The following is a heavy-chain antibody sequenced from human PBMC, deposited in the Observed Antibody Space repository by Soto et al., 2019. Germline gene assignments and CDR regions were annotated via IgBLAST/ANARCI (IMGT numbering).Heavy chain of an antibody. CDR3: ARHIVVVTAIDD. CDR2: IYYSGST. D-gene: IGHD2-21*02. V-gene: IGHV4-39*01. CDR1: GGSISSSSYY. Sequence: SETLSLTCTVSGGSISSSSYYWGWIRQPPGKGLEWIGSIYYSGSTYYNPSLKSRVTISVDTSKNQFSLKLSSATAADTAVYYCARHIVVVTAIDDWGQGTLVTVSS. J-gene: IGHJ4*02.